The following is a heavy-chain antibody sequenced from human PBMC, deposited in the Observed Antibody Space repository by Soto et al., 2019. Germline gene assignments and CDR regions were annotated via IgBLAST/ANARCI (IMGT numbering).Heavy chain of an antibody. CDR3: ARVVDYDTLTGYYRGAGWFDP. D-gene: IGHD3-9*01. CDR2: IFYSGST. Sequence: SETLSLTCTVSGGSICSYYWSWIRQPPGKGPEWIGYIFYSGSTNYNPSFQRRLTISVDTSKNQFSLKLSSVSAADTAVYYCARVVDYDTLTGYYRGAGWFDPWGHGTLVTVSS. CDR1: GGSICSYY. J-gene: IGHJ5*02. V-gene: IGHV4-59*01.